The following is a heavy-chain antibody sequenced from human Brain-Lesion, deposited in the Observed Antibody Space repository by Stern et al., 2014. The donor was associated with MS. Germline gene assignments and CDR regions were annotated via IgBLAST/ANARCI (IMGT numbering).Heavy chain of an antibody. Sequence: QDQLVESGAEVKKPGASVKVSCKASGYTFTSYDINWVRQATGQGLEWMGWMNPNSGNTGYAQKFQGRVTMPRNTSISTPYMELSSLRSEDTAVYYCATALDDDYGDRYFDYWGQGTLVTVSS. J-gene: IGHJ4*02. CDR1: GYTFTSYD. V-gene: IGHV1-8*01. CDR3: ATALDDDYGDRYFDY. D-gene: IGHD4-17*01. CDR2: MNPNSGNT.